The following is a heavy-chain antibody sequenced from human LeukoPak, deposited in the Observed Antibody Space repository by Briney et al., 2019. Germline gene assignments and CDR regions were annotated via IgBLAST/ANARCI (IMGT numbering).Heavy chain of an antibody. V-gene: IGHV3-43D*04. CDR1: GFTFDDYA. CDR2: ISWDGGST. Sequence: GGSLRLSCAASGFTFDDYAMHWVRQAPGKGLEWVSLISWDGGSTYYADSVKVRFTISRDKSKNSLYLQMNSLRAEDTALYYCAKGRVYYYYGMDVWGKGTTVTVSS. CDR3: AKGRVYYYYGMDV. J-gene: IGHJ6*04.